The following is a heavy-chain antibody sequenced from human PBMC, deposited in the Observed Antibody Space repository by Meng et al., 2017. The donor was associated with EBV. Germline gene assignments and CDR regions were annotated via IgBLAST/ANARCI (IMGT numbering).Heavy chain of an antibody. V-gene: IGHV1-46*01. J-gene: IGHJ5*02. CDR1: GYTFTSYY. D-gene: IGHD6-13*01. CDR3: ARNGIAAWGWSDP. Sequence: QGRLVQSGAEVKKPGASVKVYCKASGYTFTSYYMHWVRQAPGQGLEWMGIINPSGGSTSYAQKFQGRVTMTRDTSTSTVYMELSSLRSEDTAVYYCARNGIAAWGWSDPWGQGTLVTVSS. CDR2: INPSGGST.